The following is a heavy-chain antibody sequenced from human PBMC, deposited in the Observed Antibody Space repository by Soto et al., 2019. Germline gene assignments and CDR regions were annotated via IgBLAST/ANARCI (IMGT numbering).Heavy chain of an antibody. V-gene: IGHV4-59*08. CDR3: ARRQAAESYGFYYYYMDV. D-gene: IGHD5-18*01. CDR1: GGSISSYY. CDR2: IYYSGST. J-gene: IGHJ6*03. Sequence: SETLSLTCTVSGGSISSYYWSWIRQPPGKGLEWIGYIYYSGSTNYNPSLKSRVTISVDTSKNQFSLKLSSVTAADTAVYYCARRQAAESYGFYYYYMDVWGKGTTVTVSS.